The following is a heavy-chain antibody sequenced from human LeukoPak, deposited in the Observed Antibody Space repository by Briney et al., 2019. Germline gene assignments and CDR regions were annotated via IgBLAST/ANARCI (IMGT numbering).Heavy chain of an antibody. J-gene: IGHJ3*02. CDR3: AREVDSSGYYHDAFDI. V-gene: IGHV3-21*01. CDR1: GFTFSSYS. CDR2: ISSSSSYI. D-gene: IGHD3-22*01. Sequence: GGSLRLSCAASGFTFSSYSMNWVRQAPGKGLEWVSSISSSSSYIYYADSVKGRFTISRDNAKNSLYPQMNSLRAEDTAVYYCAREVDSSGYYHDAFDIWGQGTMVTVSS.